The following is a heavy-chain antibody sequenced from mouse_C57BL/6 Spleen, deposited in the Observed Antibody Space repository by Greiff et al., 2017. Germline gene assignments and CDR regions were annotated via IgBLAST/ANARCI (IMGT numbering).Heavy chain of an antibody. Sequence: QVQLQQPGAELVRPGSSVKLSCKASGYTFTGYWMHWVKQRPIQGLEWIGNIDPSDSETHYNQKFKDKATLTVDKSSSTAYLQLSSLTSEDSAVYYCARWDEPFAYWGQGTLVTVSA. V-gene: IGHV1-52*01. D-gene: IGHD4-1*01. CDR2: IDPSDSET. CDR3: ARWDEPFAY. CDR1: GYTFTGYW. J-gene: IGHJ3*01.